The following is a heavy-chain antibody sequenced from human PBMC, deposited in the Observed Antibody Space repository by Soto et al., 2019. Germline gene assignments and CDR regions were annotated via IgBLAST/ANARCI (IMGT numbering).Heavy chain of an antibody. V-gene: IGHV4-59*01. CDR2: IYYSGST. D-gene: IGHD5-18*01. CDR1: GGSISSYY. CDR3: ARGQRGYSYGYYFDY. J-gene: IGHJ4*02. Sequence: SETLSLTCTVSGGSISSYYWSWIRQPPGKGLEWIGYIYYSGSTNYNPSLKSRVTISVDTSKNQFSLKLSSVTAADTAVYYCARGQRGYSYGYYFDYWGQGTLVTVSS.